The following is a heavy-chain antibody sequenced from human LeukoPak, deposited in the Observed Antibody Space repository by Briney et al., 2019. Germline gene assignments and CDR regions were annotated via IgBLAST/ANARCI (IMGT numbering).Heavy chain of an antibody. Sequence: GGFLRLSCAASGFTFSSYAMSWVRQAPGKGLEWVSAISGSGGSTYYTDSVKGRFTISRDNSKNTLYLQMNSLRAEDTAVYYCAKDTIQLWLIGAFDIWGQGTMVTVSS. CDR3: AKDTIQLWLIGAFDI. CDR2: ISGSGGST. D-gene: IGHD5-18*01. CDR1: GFTFSSYA. J-gene: IGHJ3*02. V-gene: IGHV3-23*01.